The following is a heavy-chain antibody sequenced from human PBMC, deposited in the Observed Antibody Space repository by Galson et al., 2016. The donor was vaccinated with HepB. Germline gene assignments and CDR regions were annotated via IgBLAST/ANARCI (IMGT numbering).Heavy chain of an antibody. CDR1: GFTFSSYG. J-gene: IGHJ4*02. CDR2: IRYDGNNK. Sequence: SLRLSCAASGFTFSSYGMHWVRQAPGKGLEWLSLIRYDGNNKYYADSVKGRFTISRDNSKNTLFLQMNSLRAEDTAVYYCSRERPEIAVAAFDYWGQGTLVTVSS. V-gene: IGHV3-33*01. D-gene: IGHD6-19*01. CDR3: SRERPEIAVAAFDY.